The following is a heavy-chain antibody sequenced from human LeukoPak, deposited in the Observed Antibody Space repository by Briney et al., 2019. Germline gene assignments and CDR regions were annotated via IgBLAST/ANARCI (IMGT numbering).Heavy chain of an antibody. D-gene: IGHD3-10*01. V-gene: IGHV1-2*02. Sequence: ASVKVSCKASGYTFTGHYMHWLRQAPGQGLAWMGWINHNSGGTNYAQKCQDRVTMTRDTPISTAYMELSRLRSDDTAVYYCASFGHESNYFDYWGQGTLVTVSS. CDR3: ASFGHESNYFDY. J-gene: IGHJ4*02. CDR2: INHNSGGT. CDR1: GYTFTGHY.